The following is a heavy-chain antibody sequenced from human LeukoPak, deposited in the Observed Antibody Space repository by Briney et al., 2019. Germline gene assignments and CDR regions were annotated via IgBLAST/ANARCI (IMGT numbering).Heavy chain of an antibody. Sequence: ASVKVSCKASGYTFTSYDINWVRQATGQGLEWMGWMSPNSGNTGYAQKFQGRVTMTRNTSISTAYMELSSLRSEDTAVYYCARVRGPQYSSSWYELDYWGQGTLVTVSS. J-gene: IGHJ4*02. CDR3: ARVRGPQYSSSWYELDY. CDR2: MSPNSGNT. CDR1: GYTFTSYD. V-gene: IGHV1-8*01. D-gene: IGHD6-13*01.